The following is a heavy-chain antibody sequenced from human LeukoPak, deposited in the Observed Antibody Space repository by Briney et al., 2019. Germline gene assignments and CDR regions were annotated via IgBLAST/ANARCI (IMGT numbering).Heavy chain of an antibody. CDR2: INTGNGNT. Sequence: ASVKVSCKASGYTFTSYTMHWVRQAPGQRLEWMGWINTGNGNTKYSQEFQGRVTITRDTSASTAYTELSSLRSEDMAVYYCARGAKFRSYGSGTYYTSLPFDPWGRGTLVTVSS. D-gene: IGHD3-10*01. J-gene: IGHJ5*02. CDR3: ARGAKFRSYGSGTYYTSLPFDP. CDR1: GYTFTSYT. V-gene: IGHV1-3*03.